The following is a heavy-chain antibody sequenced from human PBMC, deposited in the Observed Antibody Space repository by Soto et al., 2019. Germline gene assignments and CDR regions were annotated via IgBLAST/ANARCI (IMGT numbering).Heavy chain of an antibody. CDR3: ARLEAAAVAFDY. CDR1: GGSISGSSYF. V-gene: IGHV4-39*01. J-gene: IGHJ4*02. D-gene: IGHD6-13*01. CDR2: IYYSGST. Sequence: SETLSLTCTVSGGSISGSSYFWGWIRQPPGKGLEWIGSIYYSGSTYYNPSLKSRVTISVDTSKNQFSLKLSSVTAADTAVYYCARLEAAAVAFDYWGQGTLVTVSS.